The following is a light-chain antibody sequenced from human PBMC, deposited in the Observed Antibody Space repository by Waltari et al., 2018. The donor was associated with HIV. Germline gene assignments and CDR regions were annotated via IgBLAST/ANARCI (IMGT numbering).Light chain of an antibody. CDR2: DVR. CDR3: SSYTSSSTGV. J-gene: IGLJ3*02. V-gene: IGLV2-14*01. CDR1: SSHVGRYNY. Sequence: QSALTQPASVSGSPGQSITISCPGTSSHVGRYNYVSWYQQHPGKAPKLMIYDVRNRPSGVSNRFSGSKSGNTASLTISGLRAEDEADYYCSSYTSSSTGVFGGGTKLTVL.